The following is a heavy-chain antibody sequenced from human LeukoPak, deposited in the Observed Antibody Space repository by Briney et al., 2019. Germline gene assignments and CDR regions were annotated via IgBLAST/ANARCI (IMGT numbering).Heavy chain of an antibody. V-gene: IGHV3-30-3*01. J-gene: IGHJ2*01. CDR2: ISYDGSNK. Sequence: GRSLRLSCAASGFTFGIYSMHWVRQAPGKGLEWVAVISYDGSNKYYADSVKGRFTISRDNSKSTVSLQMNSLRTEDTAVYYCARDGYSSGPGDWYFDLWGRGTLVTVS. D-gene: IGHD6-19*01. CDR1: GFTFGIYS. CDR3: ARDGYSSGPGDWYFDL.